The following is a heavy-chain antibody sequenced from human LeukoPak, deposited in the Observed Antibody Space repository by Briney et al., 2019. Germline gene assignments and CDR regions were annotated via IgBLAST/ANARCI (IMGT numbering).Heavy chain of an antibody. J-gene: IGHJ4*02. CDR2: IYTSGST. V-gene: IGHV4-61*02. CDR3: ASGLYDFWSGYHDY. CDR1: GGSISSGSYY. D-gene: IGHD3-3*01. Sequence: SETLSLTCTVSGGSISSGSYYWSWIRQPAGKGLEWIGRIYTSGSTNYNPSLKSRVTISVDTSKNQFSLKLSSVTAADTAVYYCASGLYDFWSGYHDYWGQGTLVTVSS.